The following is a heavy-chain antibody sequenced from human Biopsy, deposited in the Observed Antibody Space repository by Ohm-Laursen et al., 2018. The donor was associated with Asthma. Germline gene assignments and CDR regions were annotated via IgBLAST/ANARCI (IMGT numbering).Heavy chain of an antibody. J-gene: IGHJ4*02. CDR1: GDSFSNYA. Sequence: ASVKVSCKTSGDSFSNYAISWVRQAPGQGLEWMGGLIPVLGTPDHAQMFEGRVTITADESTSTAYMELSSLRSEDTAVYYCALSQFDYWGQGTLLTVSS. V-gene: IGHV1-69*13. CDR2: LIPVLGTP. CDR3: ALSQFDY.